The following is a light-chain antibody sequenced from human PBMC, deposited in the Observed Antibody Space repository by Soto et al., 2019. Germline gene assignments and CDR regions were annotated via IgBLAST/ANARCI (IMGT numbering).Light chain of an antibody. V-gene: IGKV3-11*01. Sequence: EIVLTQSPATLALSPGDRATLSCRASQSISSHFAWYQQKTGQAPRLLVYDASNRATGIPTRFTGSGSGTDFTLAISSLEPEDFAVYYCQQCTNWPPEYTFGQGTRVEIK. CDR3: QQCTNWPPEYT. J-gene: IGKJ2*01. CDR2: DAS. CDR1: QSISSH.